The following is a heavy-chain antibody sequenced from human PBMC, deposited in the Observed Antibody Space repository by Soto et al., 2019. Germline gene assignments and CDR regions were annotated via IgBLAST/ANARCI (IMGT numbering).Heavy chain of an antibody. CDR3: AKNWNWGSLVH. CDR2: IYYGGST. Sequence: ETLSLTCTVSGYSISTNYWSWIRQSPGKGLEWIGFIYYGGSTNYNPSLKSRVTISVDTPKNQFSLKLSSVTAADTAVYYCAKNWNWGSLVHWGQGTLVTVS. CDR1: GYSISTNY. J-gene: IGHJ4*02. D-gene: IGHD7-27*01. V-gene: IGHV4-59*08.